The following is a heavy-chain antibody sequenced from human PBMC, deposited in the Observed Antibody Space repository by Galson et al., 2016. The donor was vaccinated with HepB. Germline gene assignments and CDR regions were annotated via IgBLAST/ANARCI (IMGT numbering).Heavy chain of an antibody. CDR3: AKDRGWVIAAPGKYYFYGMDV. J-gene: IGHJ6*04. V-gene: IGHV3-9*01. Sequence: SLRLSCAASGFNFEGYAMHWVRQAPGKGLEWVSGISWNSGAKGYADSVKGRFTISRDNTKNSLYLQMNSLRAKDTALYYCAKDRGWVIAAPGKYYFYGMDVWGEGTTVTVDS. D-gene: IGHD2-21*01. CDR2: ISWNSGAK. CDR1: GFNFEGYA.